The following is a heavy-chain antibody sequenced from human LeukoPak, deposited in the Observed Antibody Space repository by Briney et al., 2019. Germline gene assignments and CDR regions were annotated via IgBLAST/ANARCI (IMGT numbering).Heavy chain of an antibody. D-gene: IGHD6-13*01. CDR3: GRDGYSSSWDPFDY. V-gene: IGHV1-18*01. J-gene: IGHJ4*02. CDR1: GYTFTSYG. CDR2: ISAYNGNT. Sequence: GASVKVSCKASGYTFTSYGISWVRQAPGQGLEWMGWISAYNGNTNYAQKLQGRVTMTTDTSTSTAYMELRSLRSDDTAVYYCGRDGYSSSWDPFDYWGQGTLVTVSS.